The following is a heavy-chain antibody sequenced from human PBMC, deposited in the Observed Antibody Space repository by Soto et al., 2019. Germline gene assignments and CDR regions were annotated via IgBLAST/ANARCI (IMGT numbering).Heavy chain of an antibody. J-gene: IGHJ4*02. CDR2: ISYDGSNK. Sequence: GGSLRLSCAVSGFTFSSYAMHWVRQAPGKGLEWVAVISYDGSNKYYADSVKGRFTISRDNSKNTLYLQMNSLRAEDTAVYYCAREGTPYLYSSGWYRPYYFDYWGQGTLVTVSS. CDR3: AREGTPYLYSSGWYRPYYFDY. CDR1: GFTFSSYA. D-gene: IGHD6-19*01. V-gene: IGHV3-30-3*01.